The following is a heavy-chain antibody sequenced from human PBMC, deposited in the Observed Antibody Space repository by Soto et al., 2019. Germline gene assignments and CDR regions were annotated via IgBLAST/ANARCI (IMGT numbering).Heavy chain of an antibody. Sequence: QVQLQESGPGLVKASQTLSLTCTVSGGSISSGGYYWSWIRQHPGKGLEWIGYIFYSGSTYYNPSLKSRVSIPVDTSKNQFSLKLSSVTAADTAIYYCAREVDYYDSSGYDYWGQGTLVTVSS. CDR1: GGSISSGGYY. V-gene: IGHV4-31*03. CDR3: AREVDYYDSSGYDY. D-gene: IGHD3-22*01. J-gene: IGHJ4*02. CDR2: IFYSGST.